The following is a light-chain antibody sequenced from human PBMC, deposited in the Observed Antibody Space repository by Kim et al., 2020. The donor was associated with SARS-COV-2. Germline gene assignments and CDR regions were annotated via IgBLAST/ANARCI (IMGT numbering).Light chain of an antibody. CDR2: KVS. V-gene: IGKV1-5*03. CDR1: YSVASW. J-gene: IGKJ1*01. CDR3: QQYTSYPWT. Sequence: ASIGDTVTITCRASYSVASWLAWYRQRSGKAPELLIYKVSTLETGVPSRFSGSGYGTEFTLTISSLQPDDFASYYCQQYTSYPWTFGQETKVDIK.